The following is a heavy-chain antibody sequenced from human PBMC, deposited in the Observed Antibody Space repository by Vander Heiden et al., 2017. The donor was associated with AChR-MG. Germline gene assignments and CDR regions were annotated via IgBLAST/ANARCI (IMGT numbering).Heavy chain of an antibody. CDR2: ISSSGSTI. V-gene: IGHV3-11*01. D-gene: IGHD5-12*01. J-gene: IGHJ3*02. CDR3: ARVGIIVATITTTPDAFDI. Sequence: QVQLVASGGGLVKPGGSLRLSCAASGFTFSDYYMSWIRQAPGKGLEWVSYISSSGSTIYYADSVKGRFTISRDNAKNSLYLQMNSLRAEDTAVYYCARVGIIVATITTTPDAFDIWGQGTMVTVSS. CDR1: GFTFSDYY.